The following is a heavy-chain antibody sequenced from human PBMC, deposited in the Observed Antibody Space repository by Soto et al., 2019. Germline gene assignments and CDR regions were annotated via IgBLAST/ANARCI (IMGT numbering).Heavy chain of an antibody. J-gene: IGHJ6*02. CDR3: SRQKLGYCTNGVCYNYYYYGMDV. V-gene: IGHV5-51*01. CDR2: IYPGDSDT. D-gene: IGHD2-8*01. CDR1: GYSFTSYW. Sequence: EVQLVQSGAEVKKPGESLKISCKGSGYSFTSYWIGWVRQMPGKGLEWMGIIYPGDSDTRYSPSFQGQVTISADKSISTAYLQWSSLKASDTAMYYCSRQKLGYCTNGVCYNYYYYGMDVWGQGTTVTVSS.